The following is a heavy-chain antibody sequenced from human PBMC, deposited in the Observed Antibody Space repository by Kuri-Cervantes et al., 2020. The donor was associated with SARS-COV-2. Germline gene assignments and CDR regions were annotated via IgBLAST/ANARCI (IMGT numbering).Heavy chain of an antibody. CDR1: GYSIRRGYY. J-gene: IGHJ4*02. Sequence: ESLKSPGAVSGYSIRRGYYWGWIRQPPGEGLEWIGSIYHSGSTYYNPSLKSRVTISVDTSKNQFSLKLSSVTAADTAVYYCASTRGIVTLFGVDEYYFDYWGQGTLVTVSS. D-gene: IGHD3-3*01. CDR3: ASTRGIVTLFGVDEYYFDY. CDR2: IYHSGST. V-gene: IGHV4-38-2*01.